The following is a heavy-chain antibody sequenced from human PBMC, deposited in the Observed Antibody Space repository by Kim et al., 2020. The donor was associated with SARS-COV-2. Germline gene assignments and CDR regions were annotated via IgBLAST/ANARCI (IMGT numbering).Heavy chain of an antibody. V-gene: IGHV3-74*01. CDR2: IKGDGSIA. J-gene: IGHJ5*02. CDR1: GFSLSGYW. Sequence: GGSLRLSCAASGFSLSGYWMHWVRQAPGKGLVWVSRIKGDGSIASYADSVKGRFTISRDNAKNTLYLQMNSLRAEDTAMYYCAKSDWFDPWGQGTLVIVS. CDR3: AKSDWFDP.